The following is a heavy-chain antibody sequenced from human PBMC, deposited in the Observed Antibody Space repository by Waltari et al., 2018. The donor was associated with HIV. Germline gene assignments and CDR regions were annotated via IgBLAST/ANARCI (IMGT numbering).Heavy chain of an antibody. Sequence: QLQLQESGPGLVKPSETLSLTCTVPGGSISSSSSYWGWIRKPPGKGLEWIGSIYYSGSTYYNPSLKSRVTISVDTSKNQFSLKLSSVTAADTAVYYCARDAMYYYDSSGPQRDYWGQGTLVTVSS. CDR1: GGSISSSSSY. CDR2: IYYSGST. CDR3: ARDAMYYYDSSGPQRDY. V-gene: IGHV4-39*07. J-gene: IGHJ4*02. D-gene: IGHD3-22*01.